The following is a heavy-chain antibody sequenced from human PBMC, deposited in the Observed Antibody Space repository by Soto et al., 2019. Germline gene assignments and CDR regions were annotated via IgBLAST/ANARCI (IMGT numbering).Heavy chain of an antibody. Sequence: SETLSLTCTVSGGSVSSGSYYWSWIRQPPGKGLEWIGYIYYSGSTNYNPSLKSRVTISVDTSKNQFSLKASDTAMYYCARGATVGTTTGFFDYWGQGTLVTVSS. D-gene: IGHD1-26*01. CDR1: GGSVSSGSYY. CDR3: ARGATVGTTTGFFDY. CDR2: IYYSGST. J-gene: IGHJ4*02. V-gene: IGHV4-61*01.